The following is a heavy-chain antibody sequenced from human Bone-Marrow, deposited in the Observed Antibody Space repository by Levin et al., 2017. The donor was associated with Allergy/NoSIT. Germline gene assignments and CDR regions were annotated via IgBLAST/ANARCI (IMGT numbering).Heavy chain of an antibody. D-gene: IGHD3-22*01. CDR1: GGSISSYY. CDR2: IYYSGST. CDR3: ARGLYYYDSESDYWFDP. V-gene: IGHV4-59*01. Sequence: SETLSLTCTVSGGSISSYYWSWIRQPPGKGLEWIGYIYYSGSTNYNPSLKSRVTISVDTSKNQFSLKLSSVTAADTAVYYCARGLYYYDSESDYWFDPWGQGTLVTVSS. J-gene: IGHJ5*02.